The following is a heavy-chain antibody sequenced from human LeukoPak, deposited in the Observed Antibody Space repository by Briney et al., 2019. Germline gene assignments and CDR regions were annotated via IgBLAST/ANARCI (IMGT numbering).Heavy chain of an antibody. CDR2: INHSGST. Sequence: PSETLSLTCAVYGGSFSGYYWSWIRQPPGKGLEWIGEINHSGSTNYNPSLKSRVTISVDTSKNQFSLKLSSVTAADTAVYYCARDECSGGSCYAGYWGQGTLVTVSS. CDR3: ARDECSGGSCYAGY. J-gene: IGHJ4*02. CDR1: GGSFSGYY. D-gene: IGHD2-15*01. V-gene: IGHV4-34*01.